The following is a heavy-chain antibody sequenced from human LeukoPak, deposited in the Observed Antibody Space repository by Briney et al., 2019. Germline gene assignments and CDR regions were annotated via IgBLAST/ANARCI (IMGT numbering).Heavy chain of an antibody. CDR1: GGSISSGDYY. CDR2: IYYSGST. V-gene: IGHV4-30-4*08. Sequence: SETLSLTCTVSGGSISSGDYYWSWIRQPPGKGLEWIGYIYYSGSTYYNPSLKSRVTISVDTSKNQFSLKLSSVTAADTAMYYCAREVALCAGTSCYVDAFDIWGQGTMVTVSS. J-gene: IGHJ3*02. D-gene: IGHD2-2*01. CDR3: AREVALCAGTSCYVDAFDI.